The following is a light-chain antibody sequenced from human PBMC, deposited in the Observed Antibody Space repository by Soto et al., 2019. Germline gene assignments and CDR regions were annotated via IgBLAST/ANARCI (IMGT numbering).Light chain of an antibody. J-gene: IGLJ3*02. CDR2: DVS. V-gene: IGLV2-8*01. CDR3: ISYAGSSIWV. Sequence: QSALTQPPSASGSPGQSVTISCTGTSSDVGAYNYVSWYQQHPGKAPKLMIYDVSKRPSGVPDRFSGSKSGNTASLTVSGPQAEDEADFYCISYAGSSIWVFGGGTQLTVL. CDR1: SSDVGAYNY.